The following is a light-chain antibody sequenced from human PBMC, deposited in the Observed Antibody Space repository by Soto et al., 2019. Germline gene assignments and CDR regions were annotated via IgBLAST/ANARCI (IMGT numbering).Light chain of an antibody. CDR1: LRIGSF. J-gene: IGKJ2*01. V-gene: IGKV1-39*01. CDR3: QQSYSPPYT. Sequence: DIQMTQSPSSLSASVGDRVTITCRASLRIGSFLNWYQQKPGKAPKFLISAASTLQSGVPSRFRGSGSGTDFTLTISSLQPDDLATYFCQQSYSPPYTFGQGTKLEIK. CDR2: AAS.